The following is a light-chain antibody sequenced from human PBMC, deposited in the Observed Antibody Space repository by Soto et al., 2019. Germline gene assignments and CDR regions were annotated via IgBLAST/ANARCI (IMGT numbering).Light chain of an antibody. V-gene: IGLV1-44*01. CDR2: NNN. CDR1: NSNIGSDA. Sequence: QSVLTQPPSASGTPGQRVTISCSGSNSNIGSDAVDWYQQLPGTAPKLLIYNNNQRPSGVPDRFSGSKSGTSASLAISGLQSEDEADYYCAAWDDSLNGDVFGTGTKVTVL. CDR3: AAWDDSLNGDV. J-gene: IGLJ1*01.